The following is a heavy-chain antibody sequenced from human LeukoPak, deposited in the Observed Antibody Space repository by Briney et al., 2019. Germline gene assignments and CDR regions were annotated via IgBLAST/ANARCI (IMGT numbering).Heavy chain of an antibody. V-gene: IGHV3-64*01. CDR2: ISSNGGST. CDR1: GFTFSSYA. J-gene: IGHJ4*02. D-gene: IGHD6-13*01. CDR3: ARVERGQHPPYFDY. Sequence: GGSLRLSCAASGFTFSSYAMHWVRQAPGKGLEYVSAISSNGGSTHYANSVKGRFTISRDNSKNTLYLQMGSLRAEDMAVYYCARVERGQHPPYFDYWGQGTLVTVSS.